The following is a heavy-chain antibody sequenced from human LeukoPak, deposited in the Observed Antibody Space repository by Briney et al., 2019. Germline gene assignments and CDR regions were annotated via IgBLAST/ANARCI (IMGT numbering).Heavy chain of an antibody. Sequence: SETLSLTCAVYGGSFSGNYWSWIRQPPGKGLEWIGEINHSGSTNYNPSLKSRVTISVDTSKNQFSLKLSSVTAADTAVYYCARTSWGTDYWGQGTLVTVSS. CDR3: ARTSWGTDY. CDR2: INHSGST. V-gene: IGHV4-34*01. J-gene: IGHJ4*02. CDR1: GGSFSGNY. D-gene: IGHD7-27*01.